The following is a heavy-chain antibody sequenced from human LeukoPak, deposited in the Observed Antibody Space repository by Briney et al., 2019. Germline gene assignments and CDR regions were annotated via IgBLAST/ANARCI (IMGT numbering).Heavy chain of an antibody. CDR2: IKQDGSEK. D-gene: IGHD2-2*01. CDR3: ARDPRVGYCSSSSCQGGYNYFDP. V-gene: IGHV3-7*01. J-gene: IGHJ5*02. Sequence: QPGGSLRLSCVASGITFNNYWMNWVRQAPGKGLEWVANIKQDGSEKDYVDSVKGRFTISRDNAKISLYLQMSSLRVEDTAVYYCARDPRVGYCSSSSCQGGYNYFDPWGQGTLVTVSS. CDR1: GITFNNYW.